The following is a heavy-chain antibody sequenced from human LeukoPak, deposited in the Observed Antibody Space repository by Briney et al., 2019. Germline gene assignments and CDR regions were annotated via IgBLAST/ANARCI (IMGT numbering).Heavy chain of an antibody. Sequence: SVKVSCKASGGTFSSYAISWVRQAPGQRLEWMGGNIPIFGTANYAQKFQGRVTITTDESTSTAYMELSSLRSEDTAVYYCARDNYAGANWFDPWGQGTLVTVSS. CDR1: GGTFSSYA. CDR2: NIPIFGTA. D-gene: IGHD1-7*01. CDR3: ARDNYAGANWFDP. J-gene: IGHJ5*02. V-gene: IGHV1-69*05.